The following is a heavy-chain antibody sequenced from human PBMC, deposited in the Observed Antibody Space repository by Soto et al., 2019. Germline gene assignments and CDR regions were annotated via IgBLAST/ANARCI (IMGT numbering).Heavy chain of an antibody. CDR3: ARYFRGVISPFDY. CDR1: GGSISSSSYS. D-gene: IGHD3-10*01. Sequence: SETLSLTCTVSGGSISSSSYSWGWIRQPPGKGPEWIGTFYYSGSTYYNPSLKSRVTISVDTSMNQFFLKLSSVTAADTAVYYCARYFRGVISPFDYWGQGTLVS. V-gene: IGHV4-39*01. J-gene: IGHJ4*02. CDR2: FYYSGST.